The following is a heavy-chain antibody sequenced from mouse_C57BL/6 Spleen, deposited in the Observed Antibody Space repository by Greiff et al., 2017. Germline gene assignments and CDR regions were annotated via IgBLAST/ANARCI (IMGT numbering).Heavy chain of an antibody. Sequence: EVQLVESGGGLVQPGGSLSLSCAASGFTFTDYYMSWVRQPPGKALEWLGFIRNKANGYTTEYSASVKGRFTISRDNSQSILYLQMNALRAEDRATYYCARDYYGSSYGGYYAMDYWGQGTSVTVSS. V-gene: IGHV7-3*01. CDR1: GFTFTDYY. CDR2: IRNKANGYTT. CDR3: ARDYYGSSYGGYYAMDY. D-gene: IGHD1-1*01. J-gene: IGHJ4*01.